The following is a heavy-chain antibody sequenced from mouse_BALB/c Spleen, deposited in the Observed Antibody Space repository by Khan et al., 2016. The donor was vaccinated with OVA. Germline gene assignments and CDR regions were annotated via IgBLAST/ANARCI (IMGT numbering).Heavy chain of an antibody. V-gene: IGHV2-9*02. D-gene: IGHD1-1*01. CDR3: ARAFYYGAWFAY. CDR2: IWAGGST. CDR1: GFSLTSYG. Sequence: QVQLKESGPGLVAPSQTLSITCTVSGFSLTSYGVHWVRQPPGKGLEWLGVIWAGGSTNHNSALMSRLSISKDNSKSQGFLKMNSLQTADTAMYYCARAFYYGAWFAYWGKGTLVTVSA. J-gene: IGHJ3*01.